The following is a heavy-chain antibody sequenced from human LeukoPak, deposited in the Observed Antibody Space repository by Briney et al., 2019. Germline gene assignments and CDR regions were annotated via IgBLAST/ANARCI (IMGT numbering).Heavy chain of an antibody. V-gene: IGHV1-69*13. D-gene: IGHD3-10*01. J-gene: IGHJ5*02. Sequence: SVNVSCKASGGTFGSYAISWVRQAPGQGLEWMGGIIPIFGTANYAQKFQGRVTITADESTSTAYMELSSLRSEDTAAYYWARVAGGTGIDYNLFDPWGQGSLVTVSS. CDR3: ARVAGGTGIDYNLFDP. CDR1: GGTFGSYA. CDR2: IIPIFGTA.